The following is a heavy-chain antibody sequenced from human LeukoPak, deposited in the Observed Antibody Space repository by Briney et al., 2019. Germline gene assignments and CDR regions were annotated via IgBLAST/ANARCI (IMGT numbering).Heavy chain of an antibody. V-gene: IGHV3-48*03. CDR2: ISSSGNII. J-gene: IGHJ4*02. CDR1: GFTFSSYE. CDR3: AREIVLDY. Sequence: GGSLRLSCAASGFTFSSYEMNWVRQAPGKGLEWVSYISSSGNIIYYADSVKGRFTISRDNAKNSLYLQMNSLRAEDTAVYYCAREIVLDYWGQGTLVTVSS. D-gene: IGHD2/OR15-2a*01.